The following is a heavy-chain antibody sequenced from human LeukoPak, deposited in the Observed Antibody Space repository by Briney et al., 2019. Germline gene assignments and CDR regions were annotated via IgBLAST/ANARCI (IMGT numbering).Heavy chain of an antibody. CDR2: ISAYNGNK. Sequence: GASVKVSCKASGYTFTSYGISWVRQAPGQGLEWMGWISAYNGNKNYAQKLQGRVTMTTDTSKSTAYMELRSMRSDDTAVYSCARVWRLAAAGTPPEYWGQGTLVTISS. V-gene: IGHV1-18*01. J-gene: IGHJ4*02. D-gene: IGHD6-13*01. CDR1: GYTFTSYG. CDR3: ARVWRLAAAGTPPEY.